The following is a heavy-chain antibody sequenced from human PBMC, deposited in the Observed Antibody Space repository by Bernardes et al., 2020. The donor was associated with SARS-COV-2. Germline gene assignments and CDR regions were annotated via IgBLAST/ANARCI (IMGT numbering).Heavy chain of an antibody. Sequence: SVKVSCKVSGYTLTELSMHWVRQAPGKGLEWMGGFDPEDGETIYAQKFQGRVTMTEDTSTDTAYMELSSLRSEDTAVYYCATSQVVVPAAIQGGYYYYYGMDVWGQETTVTVSS. CDR2: FDPEDGET. V-gene: IGHV1-24*01. D-gene: IGHD2-2*02. CDR1: GYTLTELS. CDR3: ATSQVVVPAAIQGGYYYYYGMDV. J-gene: IGHJ6*02.